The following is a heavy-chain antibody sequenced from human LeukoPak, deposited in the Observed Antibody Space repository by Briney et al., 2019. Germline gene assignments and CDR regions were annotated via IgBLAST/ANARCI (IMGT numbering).Heavy chain of an antibody. CDR3: ASGGWLHTFDY. D-gene: IGHD5-12*01. Sequence: PGGSLRLSCAASGFTFTDYYMSWIRQAPGKGLEWLSYISTSGGTIYYADSVKGRFTISRDNAKNSLYLQMNSLRAEDTAVYYCASGGWLHTFDYWGQGTLVTVSS. CDR1: GFTFTDYY. CDR2: ISTSGGTI. J-gene: IGHJ4*02. V-gene: IGHV3-11*04.